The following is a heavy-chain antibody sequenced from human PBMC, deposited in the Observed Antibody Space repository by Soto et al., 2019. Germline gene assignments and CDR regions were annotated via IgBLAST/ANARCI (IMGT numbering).Heavy chain of an antibody. CDR2: IYPGDSDT. CDR3: ARETRAVAGRGAFDP. D-gene: IGHD6-19*01. J-gene: IGHJ5*02. Sequence: GESLKISCKGSGYSFTSYWIGWVRQMPGKGLEWMGIIYPGDSDTRYSPSFQGQVTISADKPISTAYLQWSSLKASDTAMYYCARETRAVAGRGAFDPWGQGTLVTVSS. V-gene: IGHV5-51*04. CDR1: GYSFTSYW.